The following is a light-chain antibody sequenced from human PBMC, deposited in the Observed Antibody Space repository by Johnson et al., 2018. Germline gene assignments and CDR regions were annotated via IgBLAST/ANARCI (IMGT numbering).Light chain of an antibody. V-gene: IGLV1-51*02. CDR1: SSNIGNNY. CDR3: GTWDSSLSAGNV. CDR2: ENN. Sequence: SVLTQPPSVSAAPGQKVTISCSGSSSNIGNNYVSWYQQLPGTAPKLLIYENNKRPSGIPDRFSGSKSGTSATLGITGLQTGDAADYYCGTWDSSLSAGNVVGTWTKVTVL. J-gene: IGLJ1*01.